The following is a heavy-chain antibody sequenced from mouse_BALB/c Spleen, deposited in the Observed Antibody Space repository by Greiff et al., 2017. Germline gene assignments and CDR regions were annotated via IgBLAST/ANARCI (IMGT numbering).Heavy chain of an antibody. Sequence: EVQGVESGPGLVKPSQSLSLTCTVTGYSITSDYAWNWIRQFPGNKLEWMGYISYSGSTSYNPSLKSRISITRDTSKNQFFLQLNSVTTEDTATYYCARGGGNYDWYIDDWGEGTTVTVSS. D-gene: IGHD2-1*01. V-gene: IGHV3-2*02. J-gene: IGHJ1*01. CDR1: GYSITSDYA. CDR2: ISYSGST. CDR3: ARGGGNYDWYIDD.